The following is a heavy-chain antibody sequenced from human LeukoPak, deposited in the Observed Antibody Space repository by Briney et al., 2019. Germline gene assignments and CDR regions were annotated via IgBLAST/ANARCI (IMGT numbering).Heavy chain of an antibody. V-gene: IGHV3-21*06. CDR1: GFTLSSYS. Sequence: GGSLRLSCVASGFTLSSYSMNWVRQAPGKGLEWVSSISYTAGYIYYADSMKGRFTISRDNAGNSLYLQMNSLRVEDTAVYYCASTFSAGSIRWEYFDYWGQGALVTVSS. D-gene: IGHD6-13*01. CDR3: ASTFSAGSIRWEYFDY. CDR2: ISYTAGYI. J-gene: IGHJ4*02.